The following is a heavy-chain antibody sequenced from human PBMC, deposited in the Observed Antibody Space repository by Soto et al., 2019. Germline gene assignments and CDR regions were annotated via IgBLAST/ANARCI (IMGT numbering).Heavy chain of an antibody. V-gene: IGHV1-69*13. CDR2: IIPSFGTA. D-gene: IGHD6-6*01. CDR3: ARDVPSGIAARLHAFDI. CDR1: GGTFSSYA. Sequence: ASVKVSCKASGGTFSSYAISWVRQAPGQGLEWMGGIIPSFGTANYAQKFQGRVTNTADESTSTAYMELSSLRSEHTAVYYCARDVPSGIAARLHAFDIWGQGTMVTVSS. J-gene: IGHJ3*02.